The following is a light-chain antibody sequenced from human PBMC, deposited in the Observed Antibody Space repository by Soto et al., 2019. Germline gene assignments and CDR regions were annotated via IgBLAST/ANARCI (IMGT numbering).Light chain of an antibody. V-gene: IGLV3-21*02. Sequence: SYELTQPPSVSVAPGQTARITCGGNNIGSKSVHWYQQKPGQAPVLVVYDDRDRPSGIPERFSGSNSGNTATLTISRVDAGDEADYYCQVWESSSDHVVFGGGTKVTVL. CDR2: DDR. CDR1: NIGSKS. CDR3: QVWESSSDHVV. J-gene: IGLJ2*01.